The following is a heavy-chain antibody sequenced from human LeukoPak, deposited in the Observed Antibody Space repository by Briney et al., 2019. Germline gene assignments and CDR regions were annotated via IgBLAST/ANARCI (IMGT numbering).Heavy chain of an antibody. J-gene: IGHJ6*03. CDR2: INHSGST. V-gene: IGHV4-34*01. CDR3: ARRSVTMVRGVAINYYYYYMDV. CDR1: GGSFSGYY. D-gene: IGHD3-10*01. Sequence: SETLSLTCAVYGGSFSGYYWSWIRQPPGEGLEWIGEINHSGSTNYNPSLKSRVTISVDTSKNQFSLKLSSVTAADTAVYYCARRSVTMVRGVAINYYYYYMDVWGKGTTVTISS.